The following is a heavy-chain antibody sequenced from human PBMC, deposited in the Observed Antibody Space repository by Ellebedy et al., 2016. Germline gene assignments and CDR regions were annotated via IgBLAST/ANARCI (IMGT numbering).Heavy chain of an antibody. J-gene: IGHJ6*03. CDR3: ARGTTVRAYMDV. V-gene: IGHV1-46*01. D-gene: IGHD4-17*01. Sequence: ASVKVSCKASGYTFSSYYMHWVRQAPGQGLEWMGIINPSGGSTTYLQKFQGKVTLTRDTSTSTVYMELNSLRSVDTAVYYCARGTTVRAYMDVWGKGTTVTVSS. CDR2: INPSGGST. CDR1: GYTFSSYY.